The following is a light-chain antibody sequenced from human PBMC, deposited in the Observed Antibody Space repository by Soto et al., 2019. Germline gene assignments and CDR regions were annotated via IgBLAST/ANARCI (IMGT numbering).Light chain of an antibody. J-gene: IGKJ1*01. Sequence: DIQMTQSPSTLSASVGDRVTITCRASQSISSWLAWYQQTPGTAPNLLIYKASTLQSGVPSRFSGSGSGTEFTLTISSLQPDDFATYYCQQYSDNWTFGQGTKVDIK. CDR2: KAS. CDR3: QQYSDNWT. V-gene: IGKV1-5*03. CDR1: QSISSW.